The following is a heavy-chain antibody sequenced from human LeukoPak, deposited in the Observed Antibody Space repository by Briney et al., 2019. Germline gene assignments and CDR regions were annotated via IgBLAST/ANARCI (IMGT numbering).Heavy chain of an antibody. D-gene: IGHD2-15*01. CDR1: GFTFSSYT. Sequence: TGGSLRLSCAASGFTFSSYTMNWVRQAPGKGLEWVSSISGSSSYIYYAGSVKGRFTISRHNAKNSLYLQMNSLRAEGTAVYYCAREVAGYGTHAFDIWGQGTMVTVSS. CDR3: AREVAGYGTHAFDI. J-gene: IGHJ3*02. CDR2: ISGSSSYI. V-gene: IGHV3-21*01.